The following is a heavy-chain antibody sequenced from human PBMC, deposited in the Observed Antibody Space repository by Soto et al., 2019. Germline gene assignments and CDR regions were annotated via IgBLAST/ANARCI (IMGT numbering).Heavy chain of an antibody. J-gene: IGHJ4*02. CDR2: ISYDGSKK. CDR1: GFTFSLYA. CDR3: ARDLSDFWSVYYTGLDY. V-gene: IGHV3-30-3*01. Sequence: QVQLVESGGGVVQPGRSLRLSCAASGFTFSLYAMHWVLQAPGKGLEGVAVISYDGSKKYYADSVKGRFTISRDNSKNTLYLQMNSLRAEDTAVYYCARDLSDFWSVYYTGLDYWGQGTLVTVSS. D-gene: IGHD3-3*01.